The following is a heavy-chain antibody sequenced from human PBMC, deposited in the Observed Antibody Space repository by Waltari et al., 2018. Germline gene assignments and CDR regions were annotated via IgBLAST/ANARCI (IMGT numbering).Heavy chain of an antibody. CDR3: AKDGNGGSYSYYMDV. D-gene: IGHD3-10*01. V-gene: IGHV3-30*02. CDR2: IRYDGNFQ. CDR1: RFTFSDYN. Sequence: QVQLVESGGGVVQPGGSLRLSCAASRFTFSDYNMTWVRQAPGKGLEWVTFIRYDGNFQYYADSVKGRFTISRDNSKNTLYLQMDSLRPEDAAVYYCAKDGNGGSYSYYMDVWGIGTTVTISS. J-gene: IGHJ6*03.